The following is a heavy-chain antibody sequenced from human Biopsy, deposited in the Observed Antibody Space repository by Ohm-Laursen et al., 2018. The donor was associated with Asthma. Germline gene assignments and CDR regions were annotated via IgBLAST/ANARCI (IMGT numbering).Heavy chain of an antibody. D-gene: IGHD4-17*01. V-gene: IGHV4-30-4*01. CDR1: GAYIGTPDYH. J-gene: IGHJ6*02. CDR2: VFCSGTT. CDR3: ARVASYGDLYFGIDV. Sequence: PSQTLSLTCTVSGAYIGTPDYHWSWIRQSPGKGLEWIGFVFCSGTTHYSRSLERRLSISIDTTRNEFSMTLRSVTAADTAVYFCARVASYGDLYFGIDVWGPGTTVSVS.